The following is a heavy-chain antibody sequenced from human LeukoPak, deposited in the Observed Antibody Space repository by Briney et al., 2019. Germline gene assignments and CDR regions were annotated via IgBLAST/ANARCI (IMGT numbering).Heavy chain of an antibody. D-gene: IGHD3-3*02. CDR3: ARLTLGYFDY. J-gene: IGHJ4*02. CDR2: ISSSGSTI. CDR1: GFTFRSYA. V-gene: IGHV3-11*01. Sequence: GGSLRLSCAASGFTFRSYAMSWIRQAPGKGLEWVSYISSSGSTIYYADSAKGRFTISRDNAKNSLYLQMNSLRAEDTAVYYCARLTLGYFDYWGQGTLVTVSS.